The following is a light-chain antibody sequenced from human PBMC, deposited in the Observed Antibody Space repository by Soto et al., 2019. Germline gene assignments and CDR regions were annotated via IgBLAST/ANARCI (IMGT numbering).Light chain of an antibody. J-gene: IGLJ3*02. V-gene: IGLV2-14*01. CDR3: SSYSSTGTPWV. CDR1: SSDVGTYNF. CDR2: EVS. Sequence: QSVLTQPASVSGSPGQSITISCTGTSSDVGTYNFVSWYQQHPGKAPKLMIYEVSSRPSGVSNRFSGSKSGNTASLTISGLQAEDEADYYCSSYSSTGTPWVFGGGTKLTVL.